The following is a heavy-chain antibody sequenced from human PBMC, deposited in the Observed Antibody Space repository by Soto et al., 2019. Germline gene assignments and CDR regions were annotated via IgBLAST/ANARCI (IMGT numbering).Heavy chain of an antibody. J-gene: IGHJ5*02. D-gene: IGHD3-3*01. CDR1: GYTFTSYG. V-gene: IGHV1-18*04. Sequence: ASVKVSCKSSGYTFTSYGINWVRQAPGQGLEWMGWISSYNAKTNNAQKLQGRVSMTTDTSTSTVYMELRSLRSDDTAVYYCARGLEWSWSLDPWGQGTLVTVSS. CDR3: ARGLEWSWSLDP. CDR2: ISSYNAKT.